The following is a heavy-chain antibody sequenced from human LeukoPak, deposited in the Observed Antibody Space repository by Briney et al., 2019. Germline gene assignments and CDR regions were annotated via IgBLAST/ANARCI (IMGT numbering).Heavy chain of an antibody. Sequence: SETLSLTCAVYGGSLSDYYWSWVRQPPGKGLEWIGEINHSGSTNYNPSLESRVTISVDTSKNQFSLKLSSVTAADTAVYYCARPSPYGVPPSYYFDYWGQGTLVTVSS. V-gene: IGHV4-34*01. D-gene: IGHD4-17*01. J-gene: IGHJ4*02. CDR2: INHSGST. CDR1: GGSLSDYY. CDR3: ARPSPYGVPPSYYFDY.